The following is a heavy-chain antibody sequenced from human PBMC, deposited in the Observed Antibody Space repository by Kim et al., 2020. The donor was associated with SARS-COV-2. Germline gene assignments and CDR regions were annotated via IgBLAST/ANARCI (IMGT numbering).Heavy chain of an antibody. D-gene: IGHD1-26*01. CDR3: AKDYSSGSLDY. J-gene: IGHJ4*02. CDR2: ISYDGSNK. V-gene: IGHV3-30*18. Sequence: GGSLRLSCAASGFTFSSYGMHWVRQAPGKGLEWVAVISYDGSNKYYADSVKGRFTISRDNSKNTLYLQMTSLRAGDTAVYYCAKDYSSGSLDYWCQGTLV. CDR1: GFTFSSYG.